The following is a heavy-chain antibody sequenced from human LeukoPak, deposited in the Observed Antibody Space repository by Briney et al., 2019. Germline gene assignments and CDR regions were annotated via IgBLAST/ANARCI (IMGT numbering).Heavy chain of an antibody. Sequence: PGGSLRLSCAASGFTFDDYCMSWVRQAPGKGLEWVSAISGSGGSKYYADSVKGRFTISRDNSKNTLYLQMNSLRAEDTAVYYCAKDHHDILTGRLDYWGQGTLVTVSS. CDR3: AKDHHDILTGRLDY. J-gene: IGHJ4*02. D-gene: IGHD3-9*01. CDR2: ISGSGGSK. CDR1: GFTFDDYC. V-gene: IGHV3-23*01.